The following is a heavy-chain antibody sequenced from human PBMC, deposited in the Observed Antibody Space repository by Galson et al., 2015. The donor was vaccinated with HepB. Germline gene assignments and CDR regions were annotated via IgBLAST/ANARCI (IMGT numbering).Heavy chain of an antibody. V-gene: IGHV1-69*10. J-gene: IGHJ4*02. D-gene: IGHD4-23*01. Sequence: SVKVSCKASGGTFSSYAISWVRQAPGQGLEWMGGIIPILGIANYAQKFQGRVTITADKSTSTAYVALSSLRSEDTAVYYCARRASSSTVVVYYFDYWGQGTLGTVSS. CDR1: GGTFSSYA. CDR3: ARRASSSTVVVYYFDY. CDR2: IIPILGIA.